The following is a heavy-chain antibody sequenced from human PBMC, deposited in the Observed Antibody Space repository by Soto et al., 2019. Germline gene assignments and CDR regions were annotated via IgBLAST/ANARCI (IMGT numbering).Heavy chain of an antibody. Sequence: ASVKVSCKASGYTFTSYGISWVRQAPGQGLEWMGWISAYNGNTNYAQKLQGRVTMTTDTSTSTAYMELRSLRSDDTAVYYCARGETTLLWFGELVVHFDYWGQGTLVTVSS. CDR1: GYTFTSYG. V-gene: IGHV1-18*01. CDR3: ARGETTLLWFGELVVHFDY. J-gene: IGHJ4*02. CDR2: ISAYNGNT. D-gene: IGHD3-10*01.